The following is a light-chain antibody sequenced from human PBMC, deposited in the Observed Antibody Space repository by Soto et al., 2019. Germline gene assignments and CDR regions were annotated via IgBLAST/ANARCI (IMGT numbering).Light chain of an antibody. CDR2: EVT. J-gene: IGLJ1*01. Sequence: QSALTQPASVSGSPGQSITISCTGTSGDVGRDELVSWYQQHPGKAPKLIIYEVTRRPSGVSNRFSGSKSGKTASLTISGLQDEDEADYYCCSYAARRPFPYVFGTGTQLTVL. CDR1: SGDVGRDEL. CDR3: CSYAARRPFPYV. V-gene: IGLV2-23*02.